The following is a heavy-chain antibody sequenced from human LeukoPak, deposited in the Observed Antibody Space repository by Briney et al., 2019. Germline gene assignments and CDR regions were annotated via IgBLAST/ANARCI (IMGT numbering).Heavy chain of an antibody. V-gene: IGHV3-23*01. J-gene: IGHJ6*03. CDR1: GFTFSSYG. CDR3: ARVLRYCSGGNCYSGGLGYMDV. Sequence: GGTLRLSCAASGFTFSSYGMSWVRQAPGKGLDWVSVISGGGGSTYYADSVKGRFTISRDNAKNSLFLQMNSLRAEDTAVYYCARVLRYCSGGNCYSGGLGYMDVWGKGTTVTISS. CDR2: ISGGGGST. D-gene: IGHD2-15*01.